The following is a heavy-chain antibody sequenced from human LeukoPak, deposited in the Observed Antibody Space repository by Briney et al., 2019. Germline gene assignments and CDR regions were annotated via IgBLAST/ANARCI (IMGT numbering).Heavy chain of an antibody. V-gene: IGHV3-23*01. CDR2: ITGSGTNT. J-gene: IGHJ5*02. Sequence: GGSLRLSCAASGFTFSSYAMGWVRQGPGKGLDWVSTITGSGTNTYYADSVKGRFTISRDNSKNTLYLQMNSLRAEDTAIYYFAQSRGGLFHPWGQGTLVTVPS. D-gene: IGHD3-16*01. CDR3: AQSRGGLFHP. CDR1: GFTFSSYA.